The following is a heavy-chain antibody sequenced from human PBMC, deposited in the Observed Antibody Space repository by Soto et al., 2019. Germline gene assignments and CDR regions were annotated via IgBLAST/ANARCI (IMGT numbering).Heavy chain of an antibody. CDR2: ISAYNGNT. V-gene: IGHV1-18*01. D-gene: IGHD3-3*01. J-gene: IGHJ6*02. CDR3: ARDRGKDYDFWSGYPYGMDV. CDR1: GYTFTSYG. Sequence: ASVKVSCKASGYTFTSYGISLVRQAPGQGLEWMGWISAYNGNTNYAQKLQGRVTMTTDTSTSTAYMELRSLRSDDTAVYYCARDRGKDYDFWSGYPYGMDVWGQGTTVTVSS.